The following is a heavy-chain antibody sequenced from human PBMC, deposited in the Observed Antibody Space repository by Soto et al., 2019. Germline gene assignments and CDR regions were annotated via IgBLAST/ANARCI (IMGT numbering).Heavy chain of an antibody. Sequence: PVWSLRLSCSPSLFTFSSYGMNLVLQSPFKGLEFVSAISGSGGTTYYADSVKGRFTISRDNSKNTLYLQMNSLRADDTAVYSCAKDYYGADYWGQGTLVTVSS. CDR2: ISGSGGTT. CDR1: LFTFSSYG. D-gene: IGHD4-17*01. V-gene: IGHV3-23*01. CDR3: AKDYYGADY. J-gene: IGHJ4*02.